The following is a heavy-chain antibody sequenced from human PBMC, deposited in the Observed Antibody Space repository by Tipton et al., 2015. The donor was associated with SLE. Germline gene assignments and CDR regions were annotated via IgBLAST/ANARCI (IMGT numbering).Heavy chain of an antibody. J-gene: IGHJ4*02. D-gene: IGHD1-1*01. CDR2: IYHSGST. CDR3: ARVEDNWTLGPYYFDY. V-gene: IGHV4-38-2*01. CDR1: GYSISSGYY. Sequence: TLSLTCAVSGYSISSGYYWGWIRLPPGKGLEWIGSIYHSGSTYYNPSLKSRVTISVDTSKNQFSLKLSSVTAADTAVYYCARVEDNWTLGPYYFDYWGQGTLVTVSS.